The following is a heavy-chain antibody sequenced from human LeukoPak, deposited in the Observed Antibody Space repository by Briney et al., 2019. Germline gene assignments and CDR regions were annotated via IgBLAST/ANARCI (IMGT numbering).Heavy chain of an antibody. J-gene: IGHJ4*02. CDR1: GFTFSSYS. Sequence: GGSLRLSCAASGFTFSSYSMNWVRQAPGKGLEWVSYISSSSSTIYYADSVKGRFTISRDNAKNSLYLQMNSLRAEDTAVYYCARVSYCGGDCYYFDYWGQGTLVSVSS. D-gene: IGHD2-21*01. CDR3: ARVSYCGGDCYYFDY. CDR2: ISSSSSTI. V-gene: IGHV3-48*01.